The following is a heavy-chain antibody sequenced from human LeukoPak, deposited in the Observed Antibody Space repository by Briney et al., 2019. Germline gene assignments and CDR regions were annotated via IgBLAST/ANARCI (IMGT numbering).Heavy chain of an antibody. J-gene: IGHJ1*01. Sequence: GGSLRLSCAASGFPFSGHGMHWVRQAPGKGLEWVAVAYGDGSGQYYADSVKGRFSISKDISKNTLSLQMNSLRAEDTAVYSCATGGNFYYSHWGQGTLVTVSS. V-gene: IGHV3-33*01. CDR3: ATGGNFYYSH. D-gene: IGHD4-11*01. CDR2: AYGDGSGQ. CDR1: GFPFSGHG.